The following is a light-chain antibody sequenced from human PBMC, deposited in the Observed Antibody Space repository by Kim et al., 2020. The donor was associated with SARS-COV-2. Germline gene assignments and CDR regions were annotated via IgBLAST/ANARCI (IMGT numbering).Light chain of an antibody. CDR3: QQFHSSPWT. CDR2: KAS. V-gene: IGKV1-5*03. CDR1: QSINRW. J-gene: IGKJ1*01. Sequence: DIQMTKSPSTLSASVGDRVTITCRASQSINRWLAWYQQRPGKAPKLLIYKASTLEIGVPSKFSGSGSETDFTLTISSLQPDDFATYYCQQFHSSPWTFGQGTKVDIK.